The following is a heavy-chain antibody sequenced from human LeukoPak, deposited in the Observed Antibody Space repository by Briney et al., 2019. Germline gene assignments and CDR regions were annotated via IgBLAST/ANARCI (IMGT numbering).Heavy chain of an antibody. Sequence: GGSPRLSCAASGFTFSSYAMNWVRQAPGKGLEWVAVISYDGSNKYYADSVKGRFTISRDNSKNTLYLQMNSLRAEDTAVYYCARDFGLSSYYFDYWGQGTLVTVSS. CDR1: GFTFSSYA. CDR2: ISYDGSNK. CDR3: ARDFGLSSYYFDY. V-gene: IGHV3-30-3*01. D-gene: IGHD3-16*02. J-gene: IGHJ4*02.